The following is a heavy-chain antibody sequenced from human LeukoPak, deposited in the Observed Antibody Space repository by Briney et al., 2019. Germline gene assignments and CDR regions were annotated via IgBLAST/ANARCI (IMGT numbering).Heavy chain of an antibody. J-gene: IGHJ4*02. CDR2: IKQDGSEK. CDR1: GLTFSSRDW. V-gene: IGHV3-7*01. Sequence: GGSLRLSCLASGLTFSSRDWMTWGRQAPGKVLEWVANIKQDGSEKYYVDSVKGRFTISRDNAKNSLYLQMNSLRAEDTAVYYCARERTSYAYGLGVGYWGQGSLLTVSS. D-gene: IGHD3-16*01. CDR3: ARERTSYAYGLGVGY.